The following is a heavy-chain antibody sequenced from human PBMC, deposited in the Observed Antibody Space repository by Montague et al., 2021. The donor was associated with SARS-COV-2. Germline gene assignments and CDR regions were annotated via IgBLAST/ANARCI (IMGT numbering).Heavy chain of an antibody. J-gene: IGHJ3*02. CDR1: RGSFSNYY. D-gene: IGHD3-9*01. V-gene: IGHV4-34*01. CDR2: INQGGAS. Sequence: SETLSLTCAVSRGSFSNYYWTWIRQSPGKGLEWIGEINQGGASXXTPSXXXRVTISLDTSKKQISLKLNSVTVADTAVFFCARGRPVQGSFRHFDSISSGALDIWAQGSLVIVSS. CDR3: ARGRPVQGSFRHFDSISSGALDI.